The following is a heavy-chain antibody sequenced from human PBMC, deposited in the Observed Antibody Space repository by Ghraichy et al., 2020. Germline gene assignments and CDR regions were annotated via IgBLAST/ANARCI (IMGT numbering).Heavy chain of an antibody. J-gene: IGHJ4*02. CDR2: ISAYNGNT. CDR3: ARGRSEGDTAMADFDY. CDR1: GYTFTSYG. V-gene: IGHV1-18*01. Sequence: ASVKVSCKASGYTFTSYGISWVRQAPGQGLEWMGWISAYNGNTNYAQKLQGRVTMTTDTSTSTAYMELRSLRSDDTAVYYCARGRSEGDTAMADFDYWGQGTLVTVSS. D-gene: IGHD5-18*01.